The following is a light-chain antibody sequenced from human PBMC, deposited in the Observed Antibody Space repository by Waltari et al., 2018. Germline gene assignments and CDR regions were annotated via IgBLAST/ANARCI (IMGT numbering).Light chain of an antibody. V-gene: IGKV1-39*01. Sequence: DIQMTQSPSSLSASVGARVTITCRASQSIFNYLNWYQQKPGKAPKLLIYTASNLQSGVPSTFSGSRSGTDFTLTISSLQPEDFATYYCQQSYSTPITFGQGTRLEIK. CDR1: QSIFNY. CDR2: TAS. J-gene: IGKJ5*01. CDR3: QQSYSTPIT.